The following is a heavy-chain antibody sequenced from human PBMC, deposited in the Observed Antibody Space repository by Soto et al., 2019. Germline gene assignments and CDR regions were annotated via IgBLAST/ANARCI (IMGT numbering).Heavy chain of an antibody. CDR3: ARGIWVRGIIGFNWFDP. V-gene: IGHV4-34*09. Sequence: SETLSLTCAVYGGSFSGYYRSWIRQPPGKGLEWIGYIYYGGITYYNPSLKSRITISVDTSKNQFSLKLSSATAADTAMYYCARGIWVRGIIGFNWFDPWGQGTLVTVSS. CDR2: IYYGGIT. CDR1: GGSFSGYY. D-gene: IGHD3-10*01. J-gene: IGHJ5*02.